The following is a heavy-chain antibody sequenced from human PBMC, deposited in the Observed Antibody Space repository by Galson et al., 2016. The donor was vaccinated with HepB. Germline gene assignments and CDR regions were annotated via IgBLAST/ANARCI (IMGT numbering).Heavy chain of an antibody. J-gene: IGHJ4*02. CDR3: ANELGRGVSGFDY. Sequence: SLRLSCAGSGFTFISYTMSWVRQAPGKGLEWVSSISDNDGVTMYGDSVKGRFAISRDNSKNTVYLQMNGLRAEDTAVYYCANELGRGVSGFDYWGQGTLVTVSS. D-gene: IGHD3-10*01. CDR2: ISDNDGVT. CDR1: GFTFISYT. V-gene: IGHV3-23*01.